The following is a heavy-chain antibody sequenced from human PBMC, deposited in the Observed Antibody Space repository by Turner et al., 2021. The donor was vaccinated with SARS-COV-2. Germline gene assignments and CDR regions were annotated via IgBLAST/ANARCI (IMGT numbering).Heavy chain of an antibody. CDR3: ARAVGYTDMEY. J-gene: IGHJ4*02. D-gene: IGHD5-18*01. V-gene: IGHV1-2*02. Sequence: QVQPLQSGAAVNKPGPSVTASCKASGFTFTGYHMHWVRQAPGQGLGWMGWINPNNGGTNCAQKFQGRVTMTRDTSISTADMELSRLRSDDTAVYYCARAVGYTDMEYWGQGTLVTVSS. CDR2: INPNNGGT. CDR1: GFTFTGYH.